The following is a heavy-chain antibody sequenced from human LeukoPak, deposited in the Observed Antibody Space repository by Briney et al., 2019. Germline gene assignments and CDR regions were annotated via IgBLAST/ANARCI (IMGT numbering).Heavy chain of an antibody. CDR1: GGTFSSYT. V-gene: IGHV1-18*01. CDR3: ARDYYDSSGYARRAFDI. J-gene: IGHJ3*02. CDR2: ISAYNGNT. D-gene: IGHD3-22*01. Sequence: ASVKVSCKASGGTFSSYTISWVRQAPGQGLEWMGWISAYNGNTNYAQKLQGRVTMTTDTSTSTAYMELRSLRSDDTAVYYCARDYYDSSGYARRAFDIWGQGTMVTVSS.